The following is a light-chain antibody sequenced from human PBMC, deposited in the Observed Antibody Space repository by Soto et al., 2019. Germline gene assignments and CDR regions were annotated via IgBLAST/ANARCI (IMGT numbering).Light chain of an antibody. Sequence: IVLTQSPDTLSLSPGERATLSCRASQSVSSNLAWYQQKPGQAPRLLIYGASTRATGIPARFSGSGSGTEFTLTISSLQSEDFAVYYCQQYNNWPPWTFGQGTKVDIK. CDR2: GAS. CDR1: QSVSSN. V-gene: IGKV3-15*01. CDR3: QQYNNWPPWT. J-gene: IGKJ1*01.